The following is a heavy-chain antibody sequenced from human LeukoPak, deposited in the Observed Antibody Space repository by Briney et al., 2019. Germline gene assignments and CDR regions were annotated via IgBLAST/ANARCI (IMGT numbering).Heavy chain of an antibody. CDR3: ARDWRGSYFPDF. Sequence: ASVKVSCKASGYTLTDHYMHWVRRAPGQGLEGMGWINPSSDNTNYPQKFQGRVTMARDTYIRTAYMELSRLTSDDTAIYYCARDWRGSYFPDFWGQGTLVTVSS. J-gene: IGHJ4*02. D-gene: IGHD1-26*01. CDR2: INPSSDNT. CDR1: GYTLTDHY. V-gene: IGHV1-2*02.